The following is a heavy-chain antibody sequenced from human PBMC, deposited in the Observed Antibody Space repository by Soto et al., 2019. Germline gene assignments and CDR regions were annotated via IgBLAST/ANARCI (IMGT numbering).Heavy chain of an antibody. Sequence: VQLVESGGGVVQPGRSLRLSCAASGFTFSSYWMHWVRQAPGKGLVWVSRITSDGSSASYADSVKGRFTISRDNTKNTLYLQMNSLRAEDTAVYYCARDTIAAAGDFDCWGQGTLVTVSS. CDR2: ITSDGSSA. CDR3: ARDTIAAAGDFDC. V-gene: IGHV3-74*01. J-gene: IGHJ4*02. D-gene: IGHD6-13*01. CDR1: GFTFSSYW.